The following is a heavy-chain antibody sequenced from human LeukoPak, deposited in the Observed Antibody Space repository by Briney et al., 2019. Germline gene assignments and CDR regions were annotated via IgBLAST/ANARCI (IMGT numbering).Heavy chain of an antibody. CDR2: IKSKTDGGTT. J-gene: IGHJ6*02. CDR1: GFTFSNAW. Sequence: PGGSLRLSCAASGFTFSNAWMSWVRQAPGKGLEWVGRIKSKTDGGTTDYAAPVKGRFTISRDDSKNTLYLQMNSLGAEDTAVYYCARVARGYSYGYYGMDVWGQGTTVTVSS. V-gene: IGHV3-15*01. D-gene: IGHD5-18*01. CDR3: ARVARGYSYGYYGMDV.